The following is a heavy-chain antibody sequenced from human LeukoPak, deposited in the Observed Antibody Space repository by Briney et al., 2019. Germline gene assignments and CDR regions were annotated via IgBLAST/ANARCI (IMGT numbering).Heavy chain of an antibody. D-gene: IGHD3-3*01. CDR2: IRSKANSYAT. Sequence: PGGSLRLSCAASGFTFSGSAMHWVRQASGKGLEWVGRIRSKANSYATAYAASVKGRFTISRDDSKNTAYLQMNSLKTEDTAVYYCTYAGQSGYEYYYYYYGMDVWGQGTTVTVSS. CDR1: GFTFSGSA. V-gene: IGHV3-73*01. J-gene: IGHJ6*02. CDR3: TYAGQSGYEYYYYYYGMDV.